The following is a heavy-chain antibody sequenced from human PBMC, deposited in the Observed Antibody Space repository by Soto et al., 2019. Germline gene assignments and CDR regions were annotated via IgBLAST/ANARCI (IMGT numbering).Heavy chain of an antibody. CDR1: GYSFTSYW. V-gene: IGHV5-51*01. CDR3: ARHATYCAILAGYYFDY. Sequence: PGESLKISCKGSGYSFTSYWIGWVRQMPGKGLEGMGIIYPGDSDTRYSPSFQGQVTISADKSTNTAYLQWSSLKASATAMYYCARHATYCAILAGYYFDYWGQGTLVTVSS. J-gene: IGHJ4*02. D-gene: IGHD3-9*01. CDR2: IYPGDSDT.